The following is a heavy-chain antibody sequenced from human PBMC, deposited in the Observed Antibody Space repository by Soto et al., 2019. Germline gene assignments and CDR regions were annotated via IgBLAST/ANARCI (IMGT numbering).Heavy chain of an antibody. D-gene: IGHD6-19*01. CDR2: INPNSGGT. CDR1: GYTFTGYY. CDR3: ARMYNSGFYRPGGDYYFYGMDV. V-gene: IGHV1-2*02. J-gene: IGHJ6*02. Sequence: ASVKVSCKASGYTFTGYYMHWVRQAPGQGLEWMGWINPNSGGTNYAQKFQGRVTMTRDTSISTAYMELIRLRSDDTAIYYCARMYNSGFYRPGGDYYFYGMDVWGQGTTVTVSS.